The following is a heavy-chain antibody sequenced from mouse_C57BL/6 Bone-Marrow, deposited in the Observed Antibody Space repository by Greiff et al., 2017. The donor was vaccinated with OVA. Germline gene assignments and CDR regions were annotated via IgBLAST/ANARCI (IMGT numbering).Heavy chain of an antibody. CDR1: GYTFTSYW. D-gene: IGHD2-5*01. CDR2: INPSNGGT. CDR3: ARKAYYSNYGSFAD. Sequence: QVHLQQPGTALVKPGASVKLSCKASGYTFTSYWMHWVKQRPGQGLEWIGHINPSNGGTNYNEKFMSKATLTVDTATSTAYMQCSSLTADDSAVYYCARKAYYSNYGSFADWGQGTLVTVSA. V-gene: IGHV1-53*01. J-gene: IGHJ3*01.